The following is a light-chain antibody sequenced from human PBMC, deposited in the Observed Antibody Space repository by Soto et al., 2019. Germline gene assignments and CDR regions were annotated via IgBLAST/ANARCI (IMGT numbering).Light chain of an antibody. CDR1: SSNIGNNY. CDR2: DND. V-gene: IGLV1-51*01. CDR3: GTWDSSLSVGV. J-gene: IGLJ3*02. Sequence: QSVLTQPPSVSAAPGQKVTISCSGSSSNIGNNYVSWYQHLPGTAPKLLIYDNDKRSSGIPDRFSGSKSGTSATLGITGLQTGDEADYYCGTWDSSLSVGVFGGGTKLTVL.